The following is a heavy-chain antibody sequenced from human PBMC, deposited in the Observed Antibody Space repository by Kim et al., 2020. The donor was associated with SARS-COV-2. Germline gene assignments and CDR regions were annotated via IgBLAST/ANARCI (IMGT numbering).Heavy chain of an antibody. V-gene: IGHV4-34*12. Sequence: SETLSLTCAGSGRSSSDFCWSWIRQSPATGLEWVGEIFPGGDINYNLSLKSRVTISEDTAKKQFSLNLISVTAADTAVYYCARKMINVVSPYDLWGQGTLVTVSS. D-gene: IGHD2-21*01. J-gene: IGHJ5*02. CDR2: IFPGGDI. CDR3: ARKMINVVSPYDL. CDR1: GRSSSDFC.